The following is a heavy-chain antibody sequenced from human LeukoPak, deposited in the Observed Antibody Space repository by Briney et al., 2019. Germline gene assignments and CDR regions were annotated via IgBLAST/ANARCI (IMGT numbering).Heavy chain of an antibody. CDR2: ISWNSGSI. V-gene: IGHV3-9*01. CDR1: GFTFDDYA. D-gene: IGHD2-2*01. CDR3: AKGRDKYQLLSKNWFDP. J-gene: IGHJ5*02. Sequence: GGPLRLSCAASGFTFDDYAMHWVRQAPGKGLEWVSGISWNSGSIGYADSVKGRFTISRDNAKNSLYLQMNSLRAEDTALYYCAKGRDKYQLLSKNWFDPWGQGTLVTVSS.